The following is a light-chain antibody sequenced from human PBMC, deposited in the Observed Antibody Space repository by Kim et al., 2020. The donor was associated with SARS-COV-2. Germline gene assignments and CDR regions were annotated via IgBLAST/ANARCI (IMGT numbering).Light chain of an antibody. J-gene: IGLJ3*02. CDR3: ATWDNSLSAGV. Sequence: GPRDTISCSGDSSNIGSNVVSWYQHLPGTAPELLIYDNNERKSGIPDRFSGSKSGTSATLDITGLQTGDEADYYCATWDNSLSAGVFGGGTQLTVL. CDR1: SSNIGSNV. CDR2: DNN. V-gene: IGLV1-51*01.